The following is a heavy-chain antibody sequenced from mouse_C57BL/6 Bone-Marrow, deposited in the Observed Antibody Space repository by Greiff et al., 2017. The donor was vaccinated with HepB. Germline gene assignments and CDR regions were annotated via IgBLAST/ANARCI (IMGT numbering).Heavy chain of an antibody. CDR1: GYTFTDYY. J-gene: IGHJ2*01. CDR2: IFPGSGST. D-gene: IGHD2-4*01. Sequence: QVHVKQSGPELVKPGASVKISCKASGYTFTDYYINWVKQRPGQGLEWIGWIFPGSGSTYYNEKFKGKATLTVDKSSSTAYMLLSSLTSEDSAVYFCARWGLRRYFDYWGQGTTLTVSS. V-gene: IGHV1-75*01. CDR3: ARWGLRRYFDY.